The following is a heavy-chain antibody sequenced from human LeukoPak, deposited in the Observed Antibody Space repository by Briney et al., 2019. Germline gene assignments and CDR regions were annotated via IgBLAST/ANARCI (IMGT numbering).Heavy chain of an antibody. Sequence: IFYPDFVKGRFTISRDNAKNSLYLQMNALRAEDTAVYYCASRLRAAFDIWGQGTMVTVSS. J-gene: IGHJ3*02. V-gene: IGHV3-48*01. CDR3: ASRLRAAFDI. D-gene: IGHD4-17*01. CDR2: I.